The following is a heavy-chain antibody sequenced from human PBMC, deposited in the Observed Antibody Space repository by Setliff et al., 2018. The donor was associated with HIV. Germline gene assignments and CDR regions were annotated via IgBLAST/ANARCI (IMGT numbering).Heavy chain of an antibody. CDR3: AGPRGDEAFDI. CDR1: GDTSSTYA. Sequence: ASVKVSCKASGDTSSTYAINWVRQAPGQGLEWMGQFIPILDITNYAQKFQGRVTITADKSTKTMYMEMTSLTSEDTAVYYCAGPRGDEAFDIWGQGTMVTVSS. V-gene: IGHV1-69*10. CDR2: FIPILDIT. J-gene: IGHJ3*02. D-gene: IGHD3-10*01.